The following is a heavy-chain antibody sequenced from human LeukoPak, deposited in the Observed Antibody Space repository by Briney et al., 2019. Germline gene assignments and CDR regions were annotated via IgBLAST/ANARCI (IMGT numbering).Heavy chain of an antibody. V-gene: IGHV3-30*02. CDR3: ASYRRVVDLSALG. D-gene: IGHD3-16*02. J-gene: IGHJ6*01. Sequence: GGSLRLSCAASGFTFSSYGMHWVRQAPGKGLEWVAFIRGDGGTKYYADSVKGRFTISSDNTKTTLYLQMNILRADATAAYYCASYRRVVDLSALGWGQGTTVT. CDR2: IRGDGGTK. CDR1: GFTFSSYG.